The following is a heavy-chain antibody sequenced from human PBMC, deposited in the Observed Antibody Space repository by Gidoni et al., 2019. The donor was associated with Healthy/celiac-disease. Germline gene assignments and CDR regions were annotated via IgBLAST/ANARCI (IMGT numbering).Heavy chain of an antibody. D-gene: IGHD3-22*01. V-gene: IGHV1-69*01. CDR3: ARISSGYYELVY. J-gene: IGHJ4*02. CDR1: GSTFSSYA. CDR2: IIPSFGTA. Sequence: QVQLVQSGAEVKKPGSSVKVSCKASGSTFSSYAISWVRQAPGPGLEWMGWIIPSFGTANYAQKFQGRVTIAADESTSTAYMELSSLRSEDTAVYYCARISSGYYELVYWGQGTLVTVSS.